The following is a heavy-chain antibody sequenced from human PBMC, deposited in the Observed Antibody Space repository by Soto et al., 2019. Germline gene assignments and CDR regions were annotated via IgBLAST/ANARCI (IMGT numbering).Heavy chain of an antibody. V-gene: IGHV3-23*01. Sequence: GGSLRLSCAASGFSFSGYVMAWVRQAPGKGLEWVSAMSGSGGSTYYPDSVKGRFTISRDNSKNTLYLQMNSLRSEDTAVYYCAKGFLYGSGSRYYYYYGMDVWGQGTTVTVSS. CDR2: MSGSGGST. J-gene: IGHJ6*02. CDR1: GFSFSGYV. CDR3: AKGFLYGSGSRYYYYYGMDV. D-gene: IGHD3-10*01.